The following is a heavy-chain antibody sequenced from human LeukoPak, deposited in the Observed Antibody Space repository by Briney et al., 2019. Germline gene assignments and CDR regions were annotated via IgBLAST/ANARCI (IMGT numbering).Heavy chain of an antibody. V-gene: IGHV1-2*02. D-gene: IGHD2-2*01. CDR3: ARDHGRYCSSTSCYDKGNDY. CDR2: INPNSGGT. J-gene: IGHJ4*02. Sequence: ASVKVSCKDSGYTFTRYYMHWVRQAPGQGLEWMGWINPNSGGTNYAQTFQGRVTMTRDTSIHTAYMELSRLRSDDAAVYYCARDHGRYCSSTSCYDKGNDYWGQGTLVTVSS. CDR1: GYTFTRYY.